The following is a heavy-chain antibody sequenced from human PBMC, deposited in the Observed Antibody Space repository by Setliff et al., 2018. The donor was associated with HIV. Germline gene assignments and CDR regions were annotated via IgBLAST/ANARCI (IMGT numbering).Heavy chain of an antibody. V-gene: IGHV1-2*04. CDR2: INPNSSGT. CDR1: GYSFTDYY. J-gene: IGHJ3*02. Sequence: ASVKVSCKASGYSFTDYYINWVRQAPGQGLEWMGWINPNSSGTTYVQKFQGWVSMTRDTSIGTAYMELSRLRSDDTAIYYCARDNFGSAFDIWGQGTMVTVSS. D-gene: IGHD3-10*01. CDR3: ARDNFGSAFDI.